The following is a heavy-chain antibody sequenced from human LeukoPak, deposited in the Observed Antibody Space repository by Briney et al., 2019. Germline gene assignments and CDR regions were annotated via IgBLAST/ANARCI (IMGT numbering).Heavy chain of an antibody. D-gene: IGHD6-19*01. V-gene: IGHV1-69*05. CDR2: IIPIFGTA. Sequence: ASVKVSCKASGYTFTSYGISWVRQAPGQGLEWMGGIIPIFGTANYAQKFQGRVTITTDESTSTAYMELSSLRSEDTAVYYCATHRDSSGWSVNAFDIWGQGTMVTVSS. CDR1: GYTFTSYG. CDR3: ATHRDSSGWSVNAFDI. J-gene: IGHJ3*02.